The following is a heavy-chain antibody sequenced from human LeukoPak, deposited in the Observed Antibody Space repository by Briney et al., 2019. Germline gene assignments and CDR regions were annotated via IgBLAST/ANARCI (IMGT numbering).Heavy chain of an antibody. CDR1: GFTFSSNY. V-gene: IGHV3-66*02. J-gene: IGHJ4*02. D-gene: IGHD6-13*01. Sequence: PGGSLRLSCAASGFTFSSNYMSWVRQAPGKGLEWVSVIYSGGSTYYSDSVKGRFTISRDNSKNTLYLQMNSLRAEDTAVYYCARVIAAAEIDYWGQGTLVTVSS. CDR2: IYSGGST. CDR3: ARVIAAAEIDY.